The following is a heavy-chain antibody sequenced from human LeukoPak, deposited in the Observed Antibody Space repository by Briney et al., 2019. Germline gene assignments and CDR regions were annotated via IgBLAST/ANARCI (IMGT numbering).Heavy chain of an antibody. D-gene: IGHD3-10*01. Sequence: GGSLRLSCAASGFTFSNYSMNWVRQAPGKGLEWVASIKPDGSEKYYVGSVKGRFTISRDSTHNSLYLQINSLGAEDAAVYYCAQPLLSFGGPHDAFNNWGQGTMVTVSS. CDR2: IKPDGSEK. J-gene: IGHJ3*02. V-gene: IGHV3-7*01. CDR1: GFTFSNYS. CDR3: AQPLLSFGGPHDAFNN.